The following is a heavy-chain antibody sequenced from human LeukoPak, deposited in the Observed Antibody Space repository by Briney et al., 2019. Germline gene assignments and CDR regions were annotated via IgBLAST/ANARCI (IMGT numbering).Heavy chain of an antibody. Sequence: LETLSLTCAVYGGSFSGYYWSWIRQPPGKGLEWIGEINHSGSTNYNPSLKSRVTISVDTSKNQFSLKVDALTAADTAIYYCARGGGVGSTSLDYWGQGILVTVSS. CDR2: INHSGST. V-gene: IGHV4-34*01. CDR1: GGSFSGYY. CDR3: ARGGGVGSTSLDY. D-gene: IGHD3-16*01. J-gene: IGHJ4*02.